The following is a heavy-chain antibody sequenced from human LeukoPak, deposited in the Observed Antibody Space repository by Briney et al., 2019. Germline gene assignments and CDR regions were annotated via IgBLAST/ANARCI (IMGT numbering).Heavy chain of an antibody. V-gene: IGHV3-43*01. CDR1: GFSFAEYT. D-gene: IGHD5-12*01. Sequence: GGSLRLSCAASGFSFAEYTMHWVRQAPGKGLEWVSLISWDGGNTYYADSVKGRFTISRDNSKNSLYLQMNSLRTEDTALYYCAKDISGGGYDSPHFDYWGQGTLVTVSS. CDR2: ISWDGGNT. J-gene: IGHJ4*02. CDR3: AKDISGGGYDSPHFDY.